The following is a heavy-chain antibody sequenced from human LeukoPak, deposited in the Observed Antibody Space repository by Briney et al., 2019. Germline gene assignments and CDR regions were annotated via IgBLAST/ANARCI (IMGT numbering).Heavy chain of an antibody. CDR3: ARGRVVVAGTLPFDY. J-gene: IGHJ4*02. Sequence: SETLSLTCAVYGGSFSGYYWSWIRQPPGKGLEWIGEINHSGSTNYNPSLKSRVTISVDTSKNQFSLKLSSVTAADTAVYYCARGRVVVAGTLPFDYWGQGTLVTVSS. CDR2: INHSGST. CDR1: GGSFSGYY. V-gene: IGHV4-34*01. D-gene: IGHD6-19*01.